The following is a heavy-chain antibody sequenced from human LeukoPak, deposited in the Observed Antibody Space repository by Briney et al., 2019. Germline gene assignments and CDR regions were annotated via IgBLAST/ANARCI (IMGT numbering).Heavy chain of an antibody. CDR3: ARVRDGYTYFDN. J-gene: IGHJ4*02. CDR1: GGSISNYH. Sequence: PSETLSLTCTVSGGSISNYHWSWIRQPPGKGLEWIGYIVYSGSTNYNPSLKSRVSISLDRSKQQFSLKLTSVTAADSAVYYCARVRDGYTYFDNWGQGTLVTVSS. D-gene: IGHD5-24*01. CDR2: IVYSGST. V-gene: IGHV4-59*01.